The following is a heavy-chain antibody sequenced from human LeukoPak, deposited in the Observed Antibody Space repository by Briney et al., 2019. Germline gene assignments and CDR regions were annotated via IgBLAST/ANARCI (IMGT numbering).Heavy chain of an antibody. CDR1: GFTFSNYD. Sequence: GGSLRLSCAASGFTFSNYDMHWVRQAPGKGLEWVSTISGRWTNYADSVKGRFTISRDNSQNTLYLQMNSLRAEDTAVYYCARDSGRGGGILTGAHFDYWGQGTLVTVSS. CDR2: ISGRWT. J-gene: IGHJ4*02. CDR3: ARDSGRGGGILTGAHFDY. V-gene: IGHV3-23*01. D-gene: IGHD3-9*01.